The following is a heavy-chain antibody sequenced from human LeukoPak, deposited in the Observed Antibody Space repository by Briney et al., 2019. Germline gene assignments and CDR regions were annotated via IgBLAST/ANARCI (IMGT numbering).Heavy chain of an antibody. Sequence: SETLSLTCTVSGGSISSYYRSWIRQPPGKGLEWIGYIYYSGSTNYNPPLKSRVTISVDTSKNQFSLKLSSVTAADTAVYYCARAVAGSGYFDCWGQGTLVTVSS. CDR1: GGSISSYY. V-gene: IGHV4-59*01. CDR2: IYYSGST. CDR3: ARAVAGSGYFDC. D-gene: IGHD6-19*01. J-gene: IGHJ4*02.